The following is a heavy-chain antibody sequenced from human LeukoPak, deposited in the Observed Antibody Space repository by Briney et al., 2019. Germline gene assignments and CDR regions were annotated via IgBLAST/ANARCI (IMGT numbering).Heavy chain of an antibody. CDR2: IKQDGSEK. V-gene: IGHV3-7*01. J-gene: IGHJ6*02. Sequence: GGSLRLSCAASGFTFSSYWMSWVRQAPGKGLEWVANIKQDGSEKYYVDSVKGRFTISRDNAKNSLYLQMNRLRAEDTAVYYCARGDFWSCYSNYYYYGMDVWGQGTTVTVSS. CDR3: ARGDFWSCYSNYYYYGMDV. D-gene: IGHD3-3*01. CDR1: GFTFSSYW.